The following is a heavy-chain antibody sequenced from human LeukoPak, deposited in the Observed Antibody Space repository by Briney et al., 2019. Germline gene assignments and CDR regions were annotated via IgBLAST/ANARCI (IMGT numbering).Heavy chain of an antibody. CDR1: GYIFTTSW. CDR3: AKVRGSGGFVIDY. V-gene: IGHV5-51*01. CDR2: IFPRDSDT. Sequence: GESLKISCKDSGYIFTTSWIGWMRQMPGKGLEWMGIIFPRDSDTRYSPSFQGQVTMSADKSISTAYLQWSSLKASDTAMYYCAKVRGSGGFVIDYWGQGTVVTVSS. J-gene: IGHJ4*02. D-gene: IGHD6-19*01.